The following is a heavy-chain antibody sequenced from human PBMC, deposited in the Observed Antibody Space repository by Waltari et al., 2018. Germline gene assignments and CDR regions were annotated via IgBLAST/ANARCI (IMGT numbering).Heavy chain of an antibody. CDR2: INPNTGDT. CDR3: ARREHFGDSLDY. V-gene: IGHV1-2*06. D-gene: IGHD3-16*01. CDR1: GSTVPGYY. J-gene: IGHJ4*02. Sequence: QAQLVQSGAEVKRPGPSLRVACKGSGSTVPGYYIHWVRQAPGRGLEWMGRINPNTGDTKFAQNFRVRVTMTRDTSISTAYMELSGLRSDDTAMYFCARREHFGDSLDYWGQGTLVAVSS.